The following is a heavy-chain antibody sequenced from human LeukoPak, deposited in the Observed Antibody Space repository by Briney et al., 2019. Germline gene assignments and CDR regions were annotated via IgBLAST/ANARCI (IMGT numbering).Heavy chain of an antibody. J-gene: IGHJ4*02. V-gene: IGHV3-53*01. Sequence: GGSLRLSCAASGFTVSSNYMSWVRQAPGKGLEWVSVIYSSGSTFYADSVKGRFTISRDNSENTVYLQMNSLRAEDTAVYYCEKRGDKLDLIWGQGTLVTVSS. D-gene: IGHD2-21*02. CDR3: EKRGDKLDLI. CDR2: IYSSGST. CDR1: GFTVSSNY.